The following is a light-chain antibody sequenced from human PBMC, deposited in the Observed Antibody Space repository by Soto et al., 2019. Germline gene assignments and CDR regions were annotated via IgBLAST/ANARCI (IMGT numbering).Light chain of an antibody. Sequence: QSVLPQPASVSGSPGQSITISCTGTSSDVGGYNYVSWFQQHPGKAHKLMINDVSVRPSGVSNRFSGSKSGNTAALTISGLQGEDEADYYCSSFTSSSTVLFGGGTKLTVL. J-gene: IGLJ2*01. CDR2: DVS. CDR3: SSFTSSSTVL. CDR1: SSDVGGYNY. V-gene: IGLV2-14*01.